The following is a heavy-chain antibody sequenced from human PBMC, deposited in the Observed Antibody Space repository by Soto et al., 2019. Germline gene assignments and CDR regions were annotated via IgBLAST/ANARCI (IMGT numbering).Heavy chain of an antibody. CDR1: GGSISSSSYY. J-gene: IGHJ4*02. D-gene: IGHD6-13*01. Sequence: SETLSLTCTVSGGSISSSSYYWGWIRQPPGKGLEWIGSIYYSGSTYYNPSLKGRVTISVDTSKNQFSLKLSSVTAADTAVYYCARQEPGIAAAGTRGPWDYWGQGTLVTVSS. V-gene: IGHV4-39*01. CDR3: ARQEPGIAAAGTRGPWDY. CDR2: IYYSGST.